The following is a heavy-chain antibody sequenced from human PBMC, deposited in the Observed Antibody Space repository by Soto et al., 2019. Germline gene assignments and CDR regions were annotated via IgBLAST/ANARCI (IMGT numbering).Heavy chain of an antibody. Sequence: SETLSLTCTVSGGSISSSSYYWGWIRQPPGKGLEWIGSIYYSGSTYYNPSLKGRVTISVDTSKNQFSLKLSSVTAADTAVYYCARTYYYGSGSYSNWFDPWGQGTLVTVSS. CDR2: IYYSGST. D-gene: IGHD3-10*01. CDR3: ARTYYYGSGSYSNWFDP. J-gene: IGHJ5*02. V-gene: IGHV4-39*01. CDR1: GGSISSSSYY.